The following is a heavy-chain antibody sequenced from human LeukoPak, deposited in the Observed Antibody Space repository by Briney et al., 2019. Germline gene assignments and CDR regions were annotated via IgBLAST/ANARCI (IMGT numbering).Heavy chain of an antibody. J-gene: IGHJ6*02. Sequence: SVKVSCKASGGTFSSYAISWVRQAPGQGLEWMGGIIPIFGTANYAQKFQGRVTITADESTSTAYMELRSLRSDDTAVYYCAREQGDIVVVPAAINYYYYYGMDVWGQGTTVTVSS. V-gene: IGHV1-69*01. D-gene: IGHD2-2*01. CDR1: GGTFSSYA. CDR3: AREQGDIVVVPAAINYYYYYGMDV. CDR2: IIPIFGTA.